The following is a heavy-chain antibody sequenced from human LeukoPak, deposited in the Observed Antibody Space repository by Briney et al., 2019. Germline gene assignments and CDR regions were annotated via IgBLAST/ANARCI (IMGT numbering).Heavy chain of an antibody. CDR3: ARKEYFDS. CDR2: ISSSAKT. J-gene: IGHJ4*02. V-gene: IGHV4-31*03. Sequence: SETLSLTCTVSGDPISSGFFYWNWIRQHPGKGLEWIGHISSSAKTNYNPSLKSRVTISLDTSKNQFSLKLRSVTAADTAVYYCARKEYFDSWGQGALVTVSS. CDR1: GDPISSGFFY.